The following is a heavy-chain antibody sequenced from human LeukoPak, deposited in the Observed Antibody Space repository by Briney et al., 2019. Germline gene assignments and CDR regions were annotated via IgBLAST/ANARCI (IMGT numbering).Heavy chain of an antibody. J-gene: IGHJ6*02. V-gene: IGHV3-21*01. D-gene: IGHD2-2*01. CDR3: ARATGSSVYYYYGMDV. Sequence: GGSLRLSCAASGFTFSSYSMNWVRQAPGKGLEWVSSIGSSSSYIYYADSVKGRFTISRDNAKNSLYLQMNSLRAEDTAVYYCARATGSSVYYYYGMDVWGQGTTVTVSS. CDR1: GFTFSSYS. CDR2: IGSSSSYI.